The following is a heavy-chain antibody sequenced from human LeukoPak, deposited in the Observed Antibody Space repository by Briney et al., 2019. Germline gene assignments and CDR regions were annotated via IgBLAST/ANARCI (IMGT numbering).Heavy chain of an antibody. V-gene: IGHV3-15*01. J-gene: IGHJ4*02. CDR1: GFTFSNAW. CDR2: IKSKTDGGTT. D-gene: IGHD4-17*01. Sequence: GGSLRLSCAASGFTFSNAWMSWVRQAPGKGLEWVGRIKSKTDGGTTDYAAPVKGRFTISRDDSKNTLYLQMNSLKTEDTAVYYCTTDEGPYGDSFLVDYWGQGTLVTVSS. CDR3: TTDEGPYGDSFLVDY.